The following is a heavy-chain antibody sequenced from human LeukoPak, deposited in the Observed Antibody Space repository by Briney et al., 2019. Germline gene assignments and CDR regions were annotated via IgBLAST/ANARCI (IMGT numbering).Heavy chain of an antibody. Sequence: PSETLSLTCTVSGGSISSYYWRWVRQSPGKGLEWIGYIYYGGTTNYNPSLKSRVTISLDTSKNQFSLKLSSVTAADTAVYYCARGANWGSPDYWGQGTLVTVSS. CDR3: ARGANWGSPDY. CDR1: GGSISSYY. V-gene: IGHV4-59*01. CDR2: IYYGGTT. D-gene: IGHD7-27*01. J-gene: IGHJ4*02.